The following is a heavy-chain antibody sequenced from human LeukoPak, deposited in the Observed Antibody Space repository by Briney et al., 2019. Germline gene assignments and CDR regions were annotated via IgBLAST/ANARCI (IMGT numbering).Heavy chain of an antibody. J-gene: IGHJ6*03. CDR1: GYTFTSYY. CDR2: INPSGGST. D-gene: IGHD3-22*01. CDR3: ARSIPGGMIYYYYYYMDV. V-gene: IGHV1-46*01. Sequence: ASVKVSCKASGYTFTSYYMHWVRQAPGQGLEWMGIINPSGGSTSYAQKFQGRVTMTRDTSTSTVYMELSSLRSEDTAVYYCARSIPGGMIYYYYYYMDVWGKGTTVTVSS.